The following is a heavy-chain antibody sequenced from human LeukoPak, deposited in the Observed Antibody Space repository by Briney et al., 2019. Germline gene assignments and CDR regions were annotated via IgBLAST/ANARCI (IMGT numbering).Heavy chain of an antibody. CDR3: ARVRSAGYCSGGSCPDYDY. CDR1: GFTFSSYA. CDR2: IGGSGDRT. J-gene: IGHJ4*02. Sequence: GGSLRLSCAASGFTFSSYAMTWVRQAPGKGLEWVSTIGGSGDRTYYADSVKGRFTISRDNAKNSLYLQMNSLRAEDTAVYYCARVRSAGYCSGGSCPDYDYWGQGTLVTVSS. V-gene: IGHV3-23*01. D-gene: IGHD2-15*01.